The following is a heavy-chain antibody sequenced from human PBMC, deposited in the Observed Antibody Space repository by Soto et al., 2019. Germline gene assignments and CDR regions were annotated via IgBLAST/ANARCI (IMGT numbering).Heavy chain of an antibody. J-gene: IGHJ3*02. CDR2: INPSGGST. D-gene: IGHD3-22*01. CDR3: ARDSKPSYYDSSGSHGAFDI. V-gene: IGHV1-46*01. Sequence: ASVKVSCKASGYTFTSYYMHWVRQAPGQGLEWMGIINPSGGSTSYAQKFQGRVTMTRDTSTSTVYMELSSLRSEDTAVYYCARDSKPSYYDSSGSHGAFDIWGQGTIVTVSS. CDR1: GYTFTSYY.